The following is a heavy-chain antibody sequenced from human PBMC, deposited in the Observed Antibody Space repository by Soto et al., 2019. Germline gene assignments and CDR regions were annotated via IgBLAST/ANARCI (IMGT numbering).Heavy chain of an antibody. Sequence: PGVSLRLSCGASGFTFSRHWMHWVRQSPGKGLVWVSRINSDGTDTDYADSVKGRFTISRDNAKNTLYLQMNSLKSEDTAVYYCGRDRDNILMVPGTVDEGMDVWGRGTKVTVSS. CDR2: INSDGTDT. J-gene: IGHJ6*02. CDR3: GRDRDNILMVPGTVDEGMDV. D-gene: IGHD2-8*01. V-gene: IGHV3-74*01. CDR1: GFTFSRHW.